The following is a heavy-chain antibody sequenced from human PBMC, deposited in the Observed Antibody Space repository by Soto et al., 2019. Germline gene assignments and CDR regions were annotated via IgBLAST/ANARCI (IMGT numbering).Heavy chain of an antibody. CDR1: GFTFSSYF. CDR3: AKDFVAAIITSYYYYYGLDV. D-gene: IGHD2-15*01. Sequence: GGSLILSCAASGFTFSSYFMHWVRQAPGKGLEWVAVISYDGSDKNYADSVKGRFTISRDNSKNTLYLQMNSLRAEDTAVYYCAKDFVAAIITSYYYYYGLDVWGQGTTVTVSS. V-gene: IGHV3-30*18. J-gene: IGHJ6*02. CDR2: ISYDGSDK.